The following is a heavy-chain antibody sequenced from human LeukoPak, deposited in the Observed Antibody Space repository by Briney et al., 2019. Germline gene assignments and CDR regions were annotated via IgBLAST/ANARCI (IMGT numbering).Heavy chain of an antibody. Sequence: GGSLRLSCAASGFTFSTYTMNWVRQAPGKGLEWVSSITSSSRYVYYADSVRGRFTISRDNAKNSLYLQMNSLRAEDTAIYYCATSPGELEFDYWGQGTLVTVSS. D-gene: IGHD1-1*01. V-gene: IGHV3-21*01. J-gene: IGHJ4*02. CDR1: GFTFSTYT. CDR3: ATSPGELEFDY. CDR2: ITSSSRYV.